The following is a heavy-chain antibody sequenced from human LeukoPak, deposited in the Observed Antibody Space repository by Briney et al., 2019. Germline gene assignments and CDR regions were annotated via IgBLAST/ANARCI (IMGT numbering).Heavy chain of an antibody. Sequence: GGSLRLSCAASGFAFSSYAMHWVRQAPGKGLEWVAVISYDGSNKYYADSVKGRFTISRDNSKNTLYLQMNSLRAEDTAVYYCARVTYYYDSSGSRVSYFDYWGQGTLVTVSS. V-gene: IGHV3-30*04. D-gene: IGHD3-22*01. CDR3: ARVTYYYDSSGSRVSYFDY. CDR2: ISYDGSNK. J-gene: IGHJ4*02. CDR1: GFAFSSYA.